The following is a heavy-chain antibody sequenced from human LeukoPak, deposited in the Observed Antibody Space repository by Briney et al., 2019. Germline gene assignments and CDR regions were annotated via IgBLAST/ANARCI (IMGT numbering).Heavy chain of an antibody. D-gene: IGHD3-22*01. V-gene: IGHV3-73*01. CDR3: TRQDYYDSSGYPHFDY. CDR2: IRSKANSYAT. CDR1: GFTFSSSA. Sequence: PGGSLRLSCAASGFTFSSSAMHWVRQASGKGLEWVGRIRSKANSYATAYAASVKGRFTISRDDSKNTAYLQMNSLKTEDTAVYYCTRQDYYDSSGYPHFDYWGQGTLVTVSS. J-gene: IGHJ4*02.